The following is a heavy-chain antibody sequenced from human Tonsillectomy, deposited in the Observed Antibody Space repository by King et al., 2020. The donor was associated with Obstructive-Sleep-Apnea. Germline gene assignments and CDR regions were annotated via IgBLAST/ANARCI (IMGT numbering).Heavy chain of an antibody. J-gene: IGHJ4*02. CDR3: ASSYYDSSGYPDY. CDR2: ISRSSSYR. D-gene: IGHD3-22*01. V-gene: IGHV3-11*06. CDR1: GFTFSDYF. Sequence: VQLVESGGGLVKPGGSLRLSCAASGFTFSDYFISLIRQAPGKGLEWVSYISRSSSYRNYADVVKGRITISRDNAKSSLYLQMNSLRAEDTAVYYCASSYYDSSGYPDYWGQGTLVTVSS.